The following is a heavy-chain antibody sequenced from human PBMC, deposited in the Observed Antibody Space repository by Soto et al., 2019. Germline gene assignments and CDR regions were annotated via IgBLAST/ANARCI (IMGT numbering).Heavy chain of an antibody. CDR3: ARDLASNSYGMDV. V-gene: IGHV1-2*04. Sequence: GASVKVSCKASGYSFTGYYMHWVRQAPGQGLEWMGWINPNGGVTNYAQKFQGWVTMTRDTSISTAYMELSRLKSDDTAVYYCARDLASNSYGMDVWGQGTTVTVSS. D-gene: IGHD3-3*02. CDR2: INPNGGVT. J-gene: IGHJ6*02. CDR1: GYSFTGYY.